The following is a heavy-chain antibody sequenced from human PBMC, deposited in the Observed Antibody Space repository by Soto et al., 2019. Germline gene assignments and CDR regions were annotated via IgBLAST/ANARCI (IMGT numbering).Heavy chain of an antibody. D-gene: IGHD2-2*01. Sequence: ASVKVSCKASGYTFTSYDISWVRQAPGQGLEWMGWISAYNGNTNYAQKLQGRVTMTTDTSTSTAYMELRSLRSDDTAVYYCARGGYCSSTSCFVYYYYGMDVWGQGTTVTVSS. CDR1: GYTFTSYD. CDR2: ISAYNGNT. CDR3: ARGGYCSSTSCFVYYYYGMDV. J-gene: IGHJ6*02. V-gene: IGHV1-18*04.